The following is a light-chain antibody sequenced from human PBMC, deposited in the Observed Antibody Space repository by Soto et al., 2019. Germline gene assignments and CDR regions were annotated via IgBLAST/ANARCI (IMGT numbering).Light chain of an antibody. CDR3: QQRTNWSPPA. CDR2: DIS. Sequence: DIGLTQSPATLSLSPGERATLSCRASQSVTSYLAWYQQKPGQAPRLLMSDISNRATGVPGRFTGRGYGTDFNLTISSLEPEDFAVYYCQQRTNWSPPAFGGGTRVEVK. V-gene: IGKV3-11*01. CDR1: QSVTSY. J-gene: IGKJ4*01.